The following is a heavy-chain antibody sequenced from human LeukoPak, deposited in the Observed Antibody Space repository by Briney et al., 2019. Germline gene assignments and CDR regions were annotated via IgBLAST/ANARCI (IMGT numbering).Heavy chain of an antibody. D-gene: IGHD3-3*01. CDR3: ARIFDRDI. CDR2: IHGTLGST. V-gene: IGHV4-4*07. J-gene: IGHJ3*02. CDR1: GGPIRNSY. Sequence: PSETLSLTCTVSGGPIRNSYWSWVRHSAGTGMQWIGRIHGTLGSTNHNPSLKSRVVMSLDTSSNQFSLRSSAMSAADTATYYCARIFDRDIWGQGTLVTVSP.